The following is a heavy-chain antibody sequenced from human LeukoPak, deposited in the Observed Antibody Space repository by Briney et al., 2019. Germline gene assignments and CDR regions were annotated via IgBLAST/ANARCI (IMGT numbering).Heavy chain of an antibody. D-gene: IGHD1-26*01. CDR2: ISSDGSNK. CDR1: GFTFSSYA. CDR3: AREDSGSYYYYGMDV. J-gene: IGHJ6*02. Sequence: GGSLRLSCAASGFTFSSYAMHWVRQAPGKGLEWVAVISSDGSNKYYADSVKGRFTISRDNSKNTLYLQMNSLRAEDTAVYYCAREDSGSYYYYGMDVWGQGTTVTVSS. V-gene: IGHV3-30-3*01.